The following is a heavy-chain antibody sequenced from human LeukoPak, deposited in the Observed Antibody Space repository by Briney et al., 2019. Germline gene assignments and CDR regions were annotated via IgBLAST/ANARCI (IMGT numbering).Heavy chain of an antibody. CDR3: AREAYGSGSPYFDY. Sequence: HPGGSLRLSCAASGFTVGSKYMSWVRQAPGKGLEWVAVIWYDGSNKYYADSVKGRFTISRDNSKNTLYLQMNSLRAEDTAVYYCAREAYGSGSPYFDYWGQGTLVTVSS. D-gene: IGHD3-10*01. J-gene: IGHJ4*02. CDR2: IWYDGSNK. V-gene: IGHV3-33*08. CDR1: GFTVGSKY.